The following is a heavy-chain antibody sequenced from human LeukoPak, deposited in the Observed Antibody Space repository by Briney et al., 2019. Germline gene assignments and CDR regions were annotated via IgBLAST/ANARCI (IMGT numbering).Heavy chain of an antibody. J-gene: IGHJ4*02. CDR1: GFTFSGYG. CDR3: ARGGYYGSGTYYSPTSPH. CDR2: ISGSGDNT. D-gene: IGHD3-10*01. V-gene: IGHV3-23*01. Sequence: GGSLRLSCATSGFTFSGYGMTWVRQAPGKGLEWVSSISGSGDNTYYADSVKGRFTFSRDNSKNTLYLQMNSLRAEDTAVYYCARGGYYGSGTYYSPTSPHWGQGTLVTVSS.